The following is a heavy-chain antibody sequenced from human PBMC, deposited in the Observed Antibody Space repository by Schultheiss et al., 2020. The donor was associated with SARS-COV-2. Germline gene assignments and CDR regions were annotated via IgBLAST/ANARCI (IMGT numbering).Heavy chain of an antibody. J-gene: IGHJ6*02. V-gene: IGHV1-58*01. CDR1: GFTFTSSA. CDR2: IVVGSGNT. CDR3: AKDPQGRSSWPHYYYYGMDV. Sequence: SVKVSCKASGFTFTSSAVQWVRQARGQRLEWIGWIVVGSGNTNYAQKFQERVTITRDMSTSTAYMELSSLRAEDTAVYYCAKDPQGRSSWPHYYYYGMDVWGQGTTVTVSS. D-gene: IGHD6-13*01.